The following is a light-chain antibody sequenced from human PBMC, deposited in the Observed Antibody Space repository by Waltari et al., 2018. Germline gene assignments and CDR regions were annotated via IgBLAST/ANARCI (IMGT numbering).Light chain of an antibody. V-gene: IGLV1-44*01. CDR1: SSNIGGNV. CDR3: AAWDDSLHGHWV. CDR2: RSD. J-gene: IGLJ3*02. Sequence: QSVLTQPPSASGTPGQRVTISFTGSSSNIGGNVVNWYQQLPGKAPTLLIYRSDLRPAGVPDRFSGSKSGTSASRAISGLQSADEGDYYCAAWDDSLHGHWVFGGGTKVTVL.